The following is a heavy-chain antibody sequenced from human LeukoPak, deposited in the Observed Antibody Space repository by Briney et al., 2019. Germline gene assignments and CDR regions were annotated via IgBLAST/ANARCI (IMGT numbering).Heavy chain of an antibody. CDR3: TTRYCSGGRCDY. CDR2: IKSKTDGGTT. CDR1: GFTFSNAW. V-gene: IGHV3-15*01. Sequence: GGSLRLSCAASGFTFSNAWMSWVRQAPGKGLEWVGQIKSKTDGGTTDYAAPVKGRFTISRDDSKTTLYLQMNSLKTEDTAVYYCTTRYCSGGRCDYWGQGTLVTVSS. D-gene: IGHD2-15*01. J-gene: IGHJ4*02.